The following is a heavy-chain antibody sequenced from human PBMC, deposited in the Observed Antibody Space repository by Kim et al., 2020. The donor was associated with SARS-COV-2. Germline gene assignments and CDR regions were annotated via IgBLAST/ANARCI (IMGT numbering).Heavy chain of an antibody. D-gene: IGHD1-20*01. V-gene: IGHV3-43*02. Sequence: GGSLRLSCAASGFTFDDYAMHWVRQAPGKGLEWVSLISGDGGSTYYADSVKGRFTISRDNSKNSLYLQMNSLRTEDTALYYCAKTLRITEEFGDLLYGMDVWGQGTTVTVSS. J-gene: IGHJ6*02. CDR1: GFTFDDYA. CDR2: ISGDGGST. CDR3: AKTLRITEEFGDLLYGMDV.